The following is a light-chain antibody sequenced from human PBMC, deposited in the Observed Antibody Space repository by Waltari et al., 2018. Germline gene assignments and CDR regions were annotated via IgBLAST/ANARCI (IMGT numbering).Light chain of an antibody. CDR1: QNLLHSNNKNY. CDR2: WAS. CDR3: QHYYGRPPHS. Sequence: DIVVTQSPDSLAVSLGERATINCKSIQNLLHSNNKNYLAWYQVKPGQPPKLLFSWASVRESGVPDLFSGSGSGTEFTLSISSLQAEDVALYYCQHYYGRPPHSFGRGTKLEIK. J-gene: IGKJ2*03. V-gene: IGKV4-1*01.